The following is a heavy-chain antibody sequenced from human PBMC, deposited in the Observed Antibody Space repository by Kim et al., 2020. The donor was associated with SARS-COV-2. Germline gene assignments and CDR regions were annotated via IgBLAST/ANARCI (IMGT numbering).Heavy chain of an antibody. CDR3: TTGGTIQNYYYYYGMDV. Sequence: VKGRFTIKRDDSKNTLYHQMNSLKTEDTAVYYCTTGGTIQNYYYYYGMDVWGQGTTVTVSS. V-gene: IGHV3-15*01. J-gene: IGHJ6*02. D-gene: IGHD3-3*01.